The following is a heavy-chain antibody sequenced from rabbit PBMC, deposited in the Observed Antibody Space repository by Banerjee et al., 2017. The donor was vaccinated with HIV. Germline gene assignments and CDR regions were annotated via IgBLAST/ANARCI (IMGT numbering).Heavy chain of an antibody. J-gene: IGHJ3*01. CDR1: GFSFSSSYY. V-gene: IGHV1S47*01. CDR3: ARFYVASGWTRLDL. CDR2: IWNGDGST. D-gene: IGHD4-1*01. Sequence: QEQLEESGGGLVQPEGSLTLTCTASGFSFSSSYYMCWVRQAPGKGLELIGCIWNGDGSTYYASWVNGRFTISRSTSLNTVTLQMTSLTAADTATYFCARFYVASGWTRLDLWGPGTLVTVS.